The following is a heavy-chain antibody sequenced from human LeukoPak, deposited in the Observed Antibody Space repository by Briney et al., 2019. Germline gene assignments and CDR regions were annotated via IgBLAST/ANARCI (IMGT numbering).Heavy chain of an antibody. Sequence: GGSLRLSCAASGFTISSFAMSWVRQAPGKGLEWVSGTSASGDNTYYSDSVKGQFTISRDISKNTLYLQMNSLRAEDTAVYYCAKRANWPGPLDYWGQGALVTVSS. CDR2: TSASGDNT. D-gene: IGHD1-1*01. CDR1: GFTISSFA. CDR3: AKRANWPGPLDY. V-gene: IGHV3-23*01. J-gene: IGHJ4*02.